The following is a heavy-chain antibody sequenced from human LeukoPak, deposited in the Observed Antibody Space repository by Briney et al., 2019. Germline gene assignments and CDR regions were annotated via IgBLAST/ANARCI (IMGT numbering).Heavy chain of an antibody. D-gene: IGHD5-18*01. CDR2: ISYDGSNK. CDR1: GFTFSSYD. CDR3: ARPLGGYGFDY. V-gene: IGHV3-30*03. J-gene: IGHJ4*02. Sequence: SGGSLRLSCAASGFTFSSYDMHWVRQAPGKGLEWVAVISYDGSNKYYADSVKGRFTISRDNSKNTLYLQMNSLRAEDTAVYYCARPLGGYGFDYWGQGTLVTVSS.